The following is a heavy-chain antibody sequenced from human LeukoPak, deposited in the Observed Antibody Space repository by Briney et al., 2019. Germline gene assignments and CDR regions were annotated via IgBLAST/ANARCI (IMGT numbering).Heavy chain of an antibody. V-gene: IGHV3-30*02. CDR1: GFTFSSYG. D-gene: IGHD3-22*01. Sequence: GGSLKLSCAASGFTFSSYGMHLVRQAPGKSLEWVSFIQFDDSRKYYAESVKGRFTISRDNSKNTVYLQMNSLRGEDTAVYYCAKDPRPRSFDSTGYTDFWGQGTLVTVSS. CDR3: AKDPRPRSFDSTGYTDF. J-gene: IGHJ4*02. CDR2: IQFDDSRK.